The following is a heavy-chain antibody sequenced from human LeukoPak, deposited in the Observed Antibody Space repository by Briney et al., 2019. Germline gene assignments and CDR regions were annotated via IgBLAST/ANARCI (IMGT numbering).Heavy chain of an antibody. Sequence: SETLSLTCTVSGDSISSSTYYWGWIRQPPGKGLEWIGSIYFGGGTYYNPSLKSRITISVDGSKNQFSLRLTSTTAADTAMYYCARVGGGSYGGRVFDYWGQGTLVTVSS. CDR3: ARVGGGSYGGRVFDY. V-gene: IGHV4-39*07. J-gene: IGHJ4*02. CDR1: GDSISSSTYY. D-gene: IGHD2-21*01. CDR2: IYFGGGT.